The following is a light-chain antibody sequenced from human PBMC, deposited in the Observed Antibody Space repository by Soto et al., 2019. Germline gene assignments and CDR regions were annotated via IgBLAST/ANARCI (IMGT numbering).Light chain of an antibody. CDR1: SSDVGGYNY. CDR3: SSYTSSSTLVV. Sequence: QSALTQPASVSGSPGQSITISCTGTSSDVGGYNYVSWYQQHPGKAPKLMIYDVSNRPSGVSNRFSGSKSGNTASLTISGLQAEDEADHYCSSYTSSSTLVVVGGGTKVTVL. CDR2: DVS. J-gene: IGLJ2*01. V-gene: IGLV2-14*01.